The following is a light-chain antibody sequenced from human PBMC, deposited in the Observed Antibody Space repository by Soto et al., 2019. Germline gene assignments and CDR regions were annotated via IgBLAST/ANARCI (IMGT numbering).Light chain of an antibody. J-gene: IGKJ3*01. CDR1: QSVGGN. CDR2: GAS. V-gene: IGKV3D-20*02. CDR3: QQRSNWLFT. Sequence: EIVLTQSPGSLSLSPGDRATLSCRASQSVGGNVAWYQQIPGQPPKLLIFGASSRATGIADKFSGSGSGTDFTLTISRLEPADFAVYYCQQRSNWLFTFGPGTKVDI.